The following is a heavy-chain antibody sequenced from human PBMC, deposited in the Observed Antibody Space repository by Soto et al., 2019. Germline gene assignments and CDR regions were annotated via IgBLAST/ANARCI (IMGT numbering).Heavy chain of an antibody. CDR1: GFTFSSYS. D-gene: IGHD6-19*01. CDR2: ISSSSSTI. J-gene: IGHJ6*02. CDR3: ARDHYSGWYNRGDYYYYGMDV. V-gene: IGHV3-48*02. Sequence: EVQLVESGGGLVQPGGSLRLSCAASGFTFSSYSMNWVRQAPGKGLEWVSYISSSSSTIYYADSVKGRFTISRDNAKNSLYLQMNSLRDEDTAVYYCARDHYSGWYNRGDYYYYGMDVWGQGTTVTVSS.